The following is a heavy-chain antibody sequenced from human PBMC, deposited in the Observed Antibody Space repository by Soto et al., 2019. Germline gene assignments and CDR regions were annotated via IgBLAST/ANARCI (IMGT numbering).Heavy chain of an antibody. CDR2: ISAYNGNT. D-gene: IGHD6-19*01. J-gene: IGHJ6*02. CDR3: ARGRNSPTDKRWLDYYYYGMDV. CDR1: GYTFTSYG. V-gene: IGHV1-18*01. Sequence: GASVKVSCKASGYTFTSYGISWVRQAPGQGLEWMGWISAYNGNTNYAQKLQGRVTMTTDTSTSTAYMELRSLRSDDTAVYYCARGRNSPTDKRWLDYYYYGMDVWGQGTTVTVSS.